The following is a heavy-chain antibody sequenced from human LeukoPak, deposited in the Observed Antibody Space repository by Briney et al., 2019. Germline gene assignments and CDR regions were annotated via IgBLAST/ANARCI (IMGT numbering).Heavy chain of an antibody. CDR1: GFTFDDYA. V-gene: IGHV3-9*03. CDR2: ISWNSGSI. D-gene: IGHD3-10*01. CDR3: ARDRGDLDAFDI. Sequence: GGSLRLSCAASGFTFDDYAMHWVRQAPGKGLEWVSGISWNSGSIGYADSVKGRFTISRDNAKNSLYLQMNSLRAEDMALYYCARDRGDLDAFDIWGQGTMFTVSS. J-gene: IGHJ3*02.